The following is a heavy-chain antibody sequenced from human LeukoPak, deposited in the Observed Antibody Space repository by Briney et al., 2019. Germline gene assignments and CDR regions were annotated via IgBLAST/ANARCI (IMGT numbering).Heavy chain of an antibody. V-gene: IGHV3-30*02. J-gene: IGHJ4*02. CDR1: GFIFSSYG. CDR3: AKDRSGSYSQGLDY. CDR2: TRYDGSNE. Sequence: GGSLRLSCAASGFIFSSYGMHWVRQAPGKGLEWVAFTRYDGSNEYYADSVKGRFTISRDNSKNTLYLQMNSLRAEDTAVYHCAKDRSGSYSQGLDYWGQGNLVTVSS. D-gene: IGHD1-26*01.